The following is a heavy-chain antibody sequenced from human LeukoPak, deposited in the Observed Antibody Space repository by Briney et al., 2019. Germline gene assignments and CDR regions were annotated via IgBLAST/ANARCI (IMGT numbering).Heavy chain of an antibody. CDR1: GGSVSSYY. V-gene: IGHV4-59*08. D-gene: IGHD1-14*01. Sequence: PSETLSVTCSVSGGSVSSYYWSWIRQSPGKGLEWIGYIHNSGRTNYNPSLKSRVTGFVDTSKNQVSLRLSSVTAADTAVYYCARHGTISSESYFDYWGQGALVTVSS. CDR2: IHNSGRT. CDR3: ARHGTISSESYFDY. J-gene: IGHJ4*02.